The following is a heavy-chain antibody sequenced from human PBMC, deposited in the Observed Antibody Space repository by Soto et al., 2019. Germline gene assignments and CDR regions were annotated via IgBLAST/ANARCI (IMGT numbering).Heavy chain of an antibody. J-gene: IGHJ4*02. CDR3: ARAYDFWFLYFDY. CDR2: IYYSGST. Sequence: KPSETLSLTCTVSGGSISSYYWSWIRQPPGKGLEWIGYIYYSGSTNYNPSLKSRVTISVDTSKNQFSLKLSSVTAADTAVYYCARAYDFWFLYFDYWGQGTLVTVSS. V-gene: IGHV4-59*01. CDR1: GGSISSYY. D-gene: IGHD3-3*01.